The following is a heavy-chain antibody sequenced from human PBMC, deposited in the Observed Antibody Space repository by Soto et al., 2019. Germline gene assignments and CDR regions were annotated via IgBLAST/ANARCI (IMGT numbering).Heavy chain of an antibody. Sequence: PPGKGLEWIGYIYYSGSTNYNPSLKSRVTISVDTSKNQFSLKLSSVTAADTAVYYCSKDDDVLRHSVPVSAFQ. V-gene: IGHV4-59*01. J-gene: IGHJ1*01. CDR3: SKDDDVLRHSVPVSAFQ. CDR2: IYYSGST. D-gene: IGHD1-1*01.